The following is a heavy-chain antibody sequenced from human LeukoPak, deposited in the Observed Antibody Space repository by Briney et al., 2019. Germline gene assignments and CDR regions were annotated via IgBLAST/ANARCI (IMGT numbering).Heavy chain of an antibody. V-gene: IGHV5-51*01. J-gene: IGHJ6*03. Sequence: GESLKISCKGSGYSFSIYWTAWVRQMPGKGLEWMGIIYPGDSDTRYSPSFEGQVTISADKSIRTAYLQWSNLKASDTATYYCARGYYYGSGSSPYYYYMDVWGNGTTVIVS. CDR2: IYPGDSDT. CDR3: ARGYYYGSGSSPYYYYMDV. D-gene: IGHD3-10*01. CDR1: GYSFSIYW.